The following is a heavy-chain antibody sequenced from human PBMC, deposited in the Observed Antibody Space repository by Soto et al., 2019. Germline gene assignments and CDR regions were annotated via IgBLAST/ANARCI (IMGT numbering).Heavy chain of an antibody. CDR2: LYNDERT. V-gene: IGHV4-4*07. J-gene: IGHJ4*02. CDR3: AREPLAHSYFDF. Sequence: PETLSDTYTFSGEPVRRYYWSWIRQPAGKGLEWLGRLYNDERTNYNPSLKSRVTMSMDTSKNQFSLKLTSVTAADSAVYFCAREPLAHSYFDFWGQG. CDR1: GEPVRRYY.